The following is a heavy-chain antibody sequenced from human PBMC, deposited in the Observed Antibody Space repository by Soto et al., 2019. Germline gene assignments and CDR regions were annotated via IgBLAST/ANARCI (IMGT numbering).Heavy chain of an antibody. J-gene: IGHJ4*02. V-gene: IGHV3-23*01. D-gene: IGHD6-19*01. CDR1: GFTFSSYW. CDR3: AKVGSGDRSYFDY. Sequence: GGSLRLSCAASGFTFSSYWMSWVRQAPGKGLEWVSSINGSGGSTYYADSVKGRFTISRDNAKNTLYLQMNSLRAEDTAVYYCAKVGSGDRSYFDYWGQGTLVTVSS. CDR2: INGSGGST.